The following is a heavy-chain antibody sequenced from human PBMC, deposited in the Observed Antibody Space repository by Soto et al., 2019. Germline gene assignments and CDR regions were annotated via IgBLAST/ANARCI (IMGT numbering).Heavy chain of an antibody. CDR3: ARGEWLLWSPRYNWFDP. V-gene: IGHV1-69*06. D-gene: IGHD3-3*01. J-gene: IGHJ5*02. CDR2: IIPIFSTT. Sequence: QVQLVQSGAEVKKPGSSVKVSCKASGGSFSSYAISWVRQAPGQGLEWMGGIIPIFSTTNYAQKFQGRVTITAEKSTSTAYMELSSTRSEDTAVYYCARGEWLLWSPRYNWFDPWGQGTLVTVSS. CDR1: GGSFSSYA.